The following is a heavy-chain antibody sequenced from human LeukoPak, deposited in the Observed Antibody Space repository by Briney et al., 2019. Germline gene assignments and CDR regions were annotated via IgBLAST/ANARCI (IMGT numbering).Heavy chain of an antibody. CDR2: IWYDGSNK. Sequence: GGSLRLSCAASGFTVSSNYMSWVRQAPGKGLEWVAVIWYDGSNKYYADSVKGRFTISRDNSKNTLYLQMNSLRAEDTAVYYCAREFGLVVPAAMPTYYYYGMDVWGQGTTVTVSS. D-gene: IGHD2-2*01. V-gene: IGHV3-33*08. CDR3: AREFGLVVPAAMPTYYYYGMDV. J-gene: IGHJ6*02. CDR1: GFTVSSNY.